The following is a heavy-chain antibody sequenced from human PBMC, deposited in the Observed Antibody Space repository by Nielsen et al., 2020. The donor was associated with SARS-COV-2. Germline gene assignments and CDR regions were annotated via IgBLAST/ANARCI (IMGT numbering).Heavy chain of an antibody. CDR2: ISSNGGST. V-gene: IGHV3-64*04. J-gene: IGHJ4*02. CDR3: ARWKQQLDAILLDY. D-gene: IGHD6-13*01. CDR1: GFTFSSYA. Sequence: GESLKISCSASGFTFSSYAMHWVRQAPGKGLEYVSAISSNGGSTYYADSVKGRFTISRDNSKNTLYLQMNSLRAEDTAVYYCARWKQQLDAILLDYWGQGTLVTVSS.